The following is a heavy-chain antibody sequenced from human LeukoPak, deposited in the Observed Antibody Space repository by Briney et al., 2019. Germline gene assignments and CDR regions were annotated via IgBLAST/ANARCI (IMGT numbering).Heavy chain of an antibody. CDR2: VYHSGST. V-gene: IGHV4-4*02. CDR3: ARHWFSGSYPYYFDY. Sequence: PSETLSLTCAVSGDSISTNHWWSWVRQPPGKGLEWIGEVYHSGSTNYNPSLKSRVTISVDKSKNLFSLKLSSVTAADTAVYYCARHWFSGSYPYYFDYWGQGTLVTVSS. D-gene: IGHD1-26*01. CDR1: GDSISTNHW. J-gene: IGHJ4*02.